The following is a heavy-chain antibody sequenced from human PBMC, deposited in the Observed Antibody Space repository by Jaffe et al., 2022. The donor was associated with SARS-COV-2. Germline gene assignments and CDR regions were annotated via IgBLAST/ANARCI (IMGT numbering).Heavy chain of an antibody. Sequence: QVQLVESGGGVVQPGRSLRLSCAASGFTFSSYGMHWVRQAPGKGLEWVAVIWYDGSNKYYADSVKGRFTISRDNSKNTLYLQMNSLRAEDTAVYYCARATSDYGWFDPWGQGTLVTVSS. J-gene: IGHJ5*02. CDR1: GFTFSSYG. CDR2: IWYDGSNK. CDR3: ARATSDYGWFDP. D-gene: IGHD4-17*01. V-gene: IGHV3-33*01.